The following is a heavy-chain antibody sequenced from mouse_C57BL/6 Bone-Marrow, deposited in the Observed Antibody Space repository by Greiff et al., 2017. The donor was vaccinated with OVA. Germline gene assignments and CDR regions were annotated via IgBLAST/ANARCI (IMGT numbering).Heavy chain of an antibody. Sequence: VKLQESGAELARPGASVKMSCKASGYTFTSYTMHWVKQRPGQGLEWIGYINPSSGYTKYNQKFKYKATLTADKSSSTAYMQLSSLTSEDSAVYYCAREDGNWFAYWGQGTLVTVSA. D-gene: IGHD2-1*01. J-gene: IGHJ3*01. V-gene: IGHV1-4*01. CDR1: GYTFTSYT. CDR2: INPSSGYT. CDR3: AREDGNWFAY.